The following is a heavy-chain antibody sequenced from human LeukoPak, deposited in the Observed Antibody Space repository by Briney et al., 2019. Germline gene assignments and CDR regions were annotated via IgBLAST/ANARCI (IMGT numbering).Heavy chain of an antibody. J-gene: IGHJ4*02. CDR3: VTRVKSTGDY. CDR1: GFTFSNVW. V-gene: IGHV3-15*01. CDR2: IKTKTDGGTT. D-gene: IGHD1-1*01. Sequence: PGGSLRRSCEASGFTFSNVWMNWVRQAPGKGLEWIGRIKTKTDGGTTEYAAPVKGRFTISRDDSKNTVYLQMNSLKTEDTALYYCVTRVKSTGDYWGQGTLVTVSS.